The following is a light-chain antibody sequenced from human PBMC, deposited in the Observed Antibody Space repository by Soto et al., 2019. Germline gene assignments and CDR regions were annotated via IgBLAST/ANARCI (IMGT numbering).Light chain of an antibody. CDR1: QTISSW. J-gene: IGKJ4*01. CDR3: QQLNNYPLT. Sequence: DIQMTQSPSSLSASVGDRVTITCRASQTISSWLAWYQQKPGKAPKLLIYKASTLKSGVPSRFSGSGSGTEFTLTISSLQPDDFATYYCQQLNNYPLTFGGGTKVDIK. V-gene: IGKV1-5*03. CDR2: KAS.